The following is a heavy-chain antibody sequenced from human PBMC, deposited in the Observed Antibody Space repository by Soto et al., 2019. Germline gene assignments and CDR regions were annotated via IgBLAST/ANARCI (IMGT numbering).Heavy chain of an antibody. Sequence: QEQLQESGPGLVKPSETLSLTCTVSGGSVSSSRYYWSWIRQPPGKGLEWIGYIYYTGSTYYNPALKSRVTISVDTSKNQLSPKLTSVTDADTAVYYCARVQGGVVIDYWGQGTLVTVSS. J-gene: IGHJ4*02. V-gene: IGHV4-61*01. CDR2: IYYTGST. CDR3: ARVQGGVVIDY. CDR1: GGSVSSSRYY. D-gene: IGHD3-3*01.